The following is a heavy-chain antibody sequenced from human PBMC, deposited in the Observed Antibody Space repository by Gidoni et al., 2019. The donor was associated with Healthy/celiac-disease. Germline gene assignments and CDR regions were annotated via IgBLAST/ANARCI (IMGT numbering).Heavy chain of an antibody. J-gene: IGHJ6*03. CDR3: ASARGYGDYYYYYMDV. CDR1: GRPLSTSA. D-gene: IGHD5-18*01. V-gene: IGHV1-69*01. Sequence: QLQPEQPRAEVKQPGSSVHVPCKAPGRPLSTSALSWVRQAPGQGLEWMGGIIPIFGTANYAQKFQGRVTITADESTSTAYMELSSLRSEDTAVYYCASARGYGDYYYYYMDVWGKGTTVTVSS. CDR2: IIPIFGTA.